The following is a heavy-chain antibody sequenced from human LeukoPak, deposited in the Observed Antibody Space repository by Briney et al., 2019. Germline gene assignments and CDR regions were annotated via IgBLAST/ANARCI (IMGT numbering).Heavy chain of an antibody. CDR2: ISSSSSTI. Sequence: GGSLRLSCAVSGFTFSTYSMHWVRQAPGKGLEWLTYISSSSSTIYYADSVKGRFIISRDNAKNSLYLQMNSLRDEDTAVYYCARAIAGVFDYWGQGILVTVSS. J-gene: IGHJ4*02. CDR1: GFTFSTYS. D-gene: IGHD6-13*01. V-gene: IGHV3-48*02. CDR3: ARAIAGVFDY.